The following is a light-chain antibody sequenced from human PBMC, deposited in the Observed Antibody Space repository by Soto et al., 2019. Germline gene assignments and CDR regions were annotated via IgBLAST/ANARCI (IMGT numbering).Light chain of an antibody. CDR1: QSISTY. J-gene: IGKJ1*01. Sequence: DIQMTQSPSSLSASVGDRVTITCRASQSISTYLNWYQQKPGKAPNLLIYETSNLQSGVPSRFSGSGTGTDFTLTISSLQPEDFATYYCQQSYSTSWTFGQGTKVEIK. V-gene: IGKV1-39*01. CDR2: ETS. CDR3: QQSYSTSWT.